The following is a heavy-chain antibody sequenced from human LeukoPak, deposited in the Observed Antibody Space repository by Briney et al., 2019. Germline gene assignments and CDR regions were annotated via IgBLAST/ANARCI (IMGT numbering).Heavy chain of an antibody. CDR1: GFTVITND. D-gene: IGHD5-18*01. CDR3: ARQDTAMDMYYFDY. Sequence: GGSLRLSCAASGFTVITNDMTWVRQAPGKGLEWVSVLYSDGNTKYADSVQGRFTISRDNSKNTLYLQMNSLRAEDTAVYYCARQDTAMDMYYFDYWGQGTLVTVSS. J-gene: IGHJ4*02. CDR2: LYSDGNT. V-gene: IGHV3-53*01.